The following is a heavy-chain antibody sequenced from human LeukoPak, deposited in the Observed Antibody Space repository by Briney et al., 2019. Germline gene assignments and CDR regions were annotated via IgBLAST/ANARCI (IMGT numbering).Heavy chain of an antibody. D-gene: IGHD3-22*01. CDR2: ISGSGGST. CDR1: GFTFSSYA. CDR3: AKGSRYDSSGYYDY. V-gene: IGHV3-23*01. J-gene: IGHJ4*02. Sequence: GGSLRLSCAASGFTFSSYAMSWVRQAPGKGLEWVSAISGSGGSTYYADSVKGRFTISRDNSKNTLYLQMNSLRAEDTAVYYCAKGSRYDSSGYYDYWGQGTLVTVSS.